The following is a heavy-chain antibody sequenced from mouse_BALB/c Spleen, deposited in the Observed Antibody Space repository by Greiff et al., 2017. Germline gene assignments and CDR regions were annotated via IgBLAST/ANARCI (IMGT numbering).Heavy chain of an antibody. CDR2: IRNKANGYTT. CDR3: ARHYYGSSYPLDY. V-gene: IGHV7-3*02. J-gene: IGHJ2*01. Sequence: EVKLVESGGGLVQPGGSLRLSCAPSGFTFTDYYMSWVRQPPGKALEWLGFIRNKANGYTTEYSASVKGRFTISRDNSQSILYLQMNTLRAEDSATYYCARHYYGSSYPLDYWGQGTTLTVSS. CDR1: GFTFTDYY. D-gene: IGHD1-1*01.